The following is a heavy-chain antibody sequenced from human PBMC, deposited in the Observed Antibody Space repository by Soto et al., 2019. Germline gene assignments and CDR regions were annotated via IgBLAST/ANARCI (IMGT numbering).Heavy chain of an antibody. D-gene: IGHD5-12*01. CDR1: GYTFTGYY. CDR2: INPNSGGT. Sequence: ASVKVSCKASGYTFTGYYMHWVLQAPGQGLEWMGWINPNSGGTNYAQKFQGRVTMTRDTSISTAYMELSRLRSDDTAVYYCARDSGYDPYYYYGMDVWGQGTTVTVSS. CDR3: ARDSGYDPYYYYGMDV. J-gene: IGHJ6*02. V-gene: IGHV1-2*02.